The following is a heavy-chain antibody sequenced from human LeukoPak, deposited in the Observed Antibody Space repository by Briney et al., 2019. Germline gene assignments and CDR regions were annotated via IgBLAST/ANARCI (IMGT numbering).Heavy chain of an antibody. D-gene: IGHD1-26*01. CDR3: ATRTGGSYFEDY. Sequence: ASVKVSCKASGYTFTGYYMHWVRQAPGQGLEWMGWINPNSGGTNYAQKFQGRVTMIRDTSISTAYMELSSLRSEDTAVYYCATRTGGSYFEDYWGQGTLVTVSS. V-gene: IGHV1-2*02. CDR1: GYTFTGYY. CDR2: INPNSGGT. J-gene: IGHJ4*02.